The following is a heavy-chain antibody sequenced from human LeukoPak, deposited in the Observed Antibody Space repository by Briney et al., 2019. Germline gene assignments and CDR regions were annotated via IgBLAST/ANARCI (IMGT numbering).Heavy chain of an antibody. CDR2: ISSRSSYI. CDR1: GFTFSSYS. J-gene: IGHJ2*01. Sequence: GGSLRLSCAASGFTFSSYSMNWVRQAPGKGLEWVSSISSRSSYIYYADSVKGRFTISRDNAKNSLYLQMNSLRAEDTAVYYCARDAYCSTTICKEYFDLWGRGTLVTISS. D-gene: IGHD2-2*01. V-gene: IGHV3-21*01. CDR3: ARDAYCSTTICKEYFDL.